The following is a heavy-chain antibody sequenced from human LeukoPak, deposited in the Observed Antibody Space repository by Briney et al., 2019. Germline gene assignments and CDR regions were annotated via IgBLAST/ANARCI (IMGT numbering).Heavy chain of an antibody. V-gene: IGHV4-59*01. Sequence: SETLSLTCTVAGGSISSNYWSCIRQPPGKGLERIGYIYYSGSTKYNPSLKSRVTISVDTSKNQFSLRLSSVTAADTAVYYCARAFDSSGYLVPLDYWGQGTLVTVSS. J-gene: IGHJ4*02. D-gene: IGHD3-22*01. CDR1: GGSISSNY. CDR2: IYYSGST. CDR3: ARAFDSSGYLVPLDY.